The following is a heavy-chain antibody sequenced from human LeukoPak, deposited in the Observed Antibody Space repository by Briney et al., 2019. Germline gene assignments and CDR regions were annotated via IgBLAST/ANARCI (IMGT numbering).Heavy chain of an antibody. Sequence: SETLSLTCTVSGDSIISNIYWWVWVRLPPGKGLEWIGATFYTGRTFYSPSLKSRVTISVDTSKNKFSLDLSSATAADTAVYYCARRRHNFDFYDVWGQGTRVTVSS. J-gene: IGHJ3*01. CDR3: ARRRHNFDFYDV. D-gene: IGHD3/OR15-3a*01. CDR2: TFYTGRT. V-gene: IGHV4-39*01. CDR1: GDSIISNIYW.